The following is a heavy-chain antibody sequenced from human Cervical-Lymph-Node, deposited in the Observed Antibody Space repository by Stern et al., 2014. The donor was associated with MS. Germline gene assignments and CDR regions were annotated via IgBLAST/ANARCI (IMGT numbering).Heavy chain of an antibody. J-gene: IGHJ4*02. V-gene: IGHV3-74*02. CDR3: ARGTATAGLG. D-gene: IGHD6-25*01. Sequence: EVQLLESGGGLVQPGGSLRLSCAASGFTFSSDWMNWVRQVPGKGLGWVSRINGDGRTTAYADSVMGRFTISRDNAKSTLYLQMNSLRVEDTALYYCARGTATAGLGWGQGTLVTVSS. CDR1: GFTFSSDW. CDR2: INGDGRTT.